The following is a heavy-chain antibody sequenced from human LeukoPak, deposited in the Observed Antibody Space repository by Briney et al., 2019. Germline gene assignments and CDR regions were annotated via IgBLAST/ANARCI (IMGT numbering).Heavy chain of an antibody. D-gene: IGHD5-24*01. J-gene: IGHJ4*02. V-gene: IGHV4-39*01. CDR1: GGSISSSTYY. Sequence: PSETLSLTCTVSGGSISSSTYYWGWLRQPPGKGLEWIGSSYYTGRTYYNPSLKSRVTISVKTSKNQFSLKLSSVTASDTAVYYCARHDGYTNFDYWGQGTLVSVSS. CDR3: ARHDGYTNFDY. CDR2: SYYTGRT.